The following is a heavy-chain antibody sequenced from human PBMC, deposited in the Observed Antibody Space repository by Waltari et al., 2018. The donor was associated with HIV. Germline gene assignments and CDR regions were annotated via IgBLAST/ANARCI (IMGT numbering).Heavy chain of an antibody. J-gene: IGHJ6*02. Sequence: QLQLIQSGAEVNKPGAPVKVYCKIFGYTLTELSIQWVRQAPGKGLEWMGGVDPEDDETIYAQKFQGRVTMTEDTSTDSAYMQLSSLTSEDTAVYYCATGGGTTSIQLYDLDVWGQGTTVTVSS. CDR3: ATGGGTTSIQLYDLDV. V-gene: IGHV1-24*01. D-gene: IGHD1-26*01. CDR1: GYTLTELS. CDR2: VDPEDDET.